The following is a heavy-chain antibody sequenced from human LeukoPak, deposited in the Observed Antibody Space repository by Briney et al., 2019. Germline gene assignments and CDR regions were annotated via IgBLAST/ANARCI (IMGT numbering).Heavy chain of an antibody. Sequence: GGSLRLSCAASGFTFSSYGMHWVRQAPGKWLEWVAFIRYDGSNKYYADSVKGRFTISRDNSKNTLYLQMNSLRAEDTAVYYCVARGSSSWQEYFQHWGQGTLVTVSS. V-gene: IGHV3-30*02. CDR2: IRYDGSNK. J-gene: IGHJ1*01. D-gene: IGHD6-13*01. CDR1: GFTFSSYG. CDR3: VARGSSSWQEYFQH.